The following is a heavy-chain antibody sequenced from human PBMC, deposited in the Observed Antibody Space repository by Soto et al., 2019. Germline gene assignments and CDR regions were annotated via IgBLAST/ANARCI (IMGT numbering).Heavy chain of an antibody. CDR1: GFTFSSYS. D-gene: IGHD4-17*01. CDR2: ISSSSSTI. V-gene: IGHV3-48*01. Sequence: GGSLRLSCAASGFTFSSYSMNWVRQAPGKGLEWVSYISSSSSTIYYADSVKGRFTISRDNAKNSLYLQMNSLRAEDTAVYYCARSEATVTTFFGAFDIWGQGTMVTVSS. CDR3: ARSEATVTTFFGAFDI. J-gene: IGHJ3*02.